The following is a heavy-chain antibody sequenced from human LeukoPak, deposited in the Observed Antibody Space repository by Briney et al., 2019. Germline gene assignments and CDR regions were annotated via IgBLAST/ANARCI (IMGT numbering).Heavy chain of an antibody. CDR3: AKDPYIVVVPAACWFDP. D-gene: IGHD2-2*01. V-gene: IGHV3-23*01. CDR1: GFTFSNYG. Sequence: GGSLRLSCVASGFTFSNYGMHWVRQAPGKGLEWVSAISGSGGSTYYADSVKGRFTISRDNSKNTLYLQMNSLRAEDTAVYYCAKDPYIVVVPAACWFDPWGQGTLVTVSS. J-gene: IGHJ5*02. CDR2: ISGSGGST.